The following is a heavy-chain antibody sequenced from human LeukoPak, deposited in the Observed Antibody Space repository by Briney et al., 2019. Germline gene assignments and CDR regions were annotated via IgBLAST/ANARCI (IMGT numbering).Heavy chain of an antibody. CDR2: IYYSGST. CDR1: GGSISSSSYY. V-gene: IGHV4-39*01. Sequence: SETLSLTCTVSGGSISSSSYYWGWIRQPPGTGLEWIGSIYYSGSTYYNPSLKSRVTISVDTSKNQFSLKLSSVTAADPAVYYCARHNPYSNPFFYWGQGTLVTVSS. J-gene: IGHJ4*02. CDR3: ARHNPYSNPFFY. D-gene: IGHD4-11*01.